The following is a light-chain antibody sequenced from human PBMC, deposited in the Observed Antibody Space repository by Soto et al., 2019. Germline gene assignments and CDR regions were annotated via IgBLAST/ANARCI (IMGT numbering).Light chain of an antibody. CDR3: QKYNSAPQT. CDR1: QSISSY. J-gene: IGKJ1*01. CDR2: GAS. V-gene: IGKV1-39*01. Sequence: DIQMTQSPSSLSASIGDRVTITCRASQSISSYLNWYQQKPGKAPKLLIYGASSLQSGVPSRFSGSGFGTDFTLTISSLQHEDVETYYCQKYNSAPQTFGQGTKVDIK.